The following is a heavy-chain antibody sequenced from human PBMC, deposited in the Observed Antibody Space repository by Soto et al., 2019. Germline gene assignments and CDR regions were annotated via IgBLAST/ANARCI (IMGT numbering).Heavy chain of an antibody. V-gene: IGHV3-30*18. CDR3: AKDEGVGATLGLFDY. CDR2: MSSDGSKI. CDR1: GFDFTYYA. D-gene: IGHD1-26*01. Sequence: VQLVESGGGAVQPGESLRLSCVASGFDFTYYAMHWVRQAPGKGLESVAVMSSDGSKIHHTDSVKGRFTISRDNSKNALYLQMNSLRKEDTAVYFCAKDEGVGATLGLFDYWGQGTLVSVSS. J-gene: IGHJ4*02.